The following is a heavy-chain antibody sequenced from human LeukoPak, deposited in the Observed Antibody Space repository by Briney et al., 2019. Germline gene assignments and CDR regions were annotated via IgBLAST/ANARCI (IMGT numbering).Heavy chain of an antibody. J-gene: IGHJ4*02. V-gene: IGHV4-59*11. Sequence: SETLSLTCTVSGGSIRSHYWSWLRQPPGKGLEWIGYIYSTGTTNYNPSLKSRVIISLDTSKKEFSLRLSSVTTADSAVYFSARGEWTFDSWGQGTLVTVSS. CDR3: ARGEWTFDS. D-gene: IGHD3-3*01. CDR2: IYSTGTT. CDR1: GGSIRSHY.